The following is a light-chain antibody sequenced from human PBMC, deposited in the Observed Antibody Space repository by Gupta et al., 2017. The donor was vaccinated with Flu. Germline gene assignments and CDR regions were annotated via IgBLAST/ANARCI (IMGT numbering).Light chain of an antibody. CDR1: QSVSSN. CDR3: QQYKNWASWT. J-gene: IGKJ1*01. Sequence: EIVMTQSPATLSVSPGERATLSCRASQSVSSNLAWYQQKPGQAPRLLIYGASTRDTGIPARFSGSGSGKELTLTISSRQLEDFAVYYCQQYKNWASWTFGQGTKVEIK. CDR2: GAS. V-gene: IGKV3-15*01.